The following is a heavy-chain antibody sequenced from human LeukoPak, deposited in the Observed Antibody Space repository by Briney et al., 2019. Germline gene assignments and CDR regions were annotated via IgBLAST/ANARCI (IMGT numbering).Heavy chain of an antibody. V-gene: IGHV4-34*01. CDR1: GGAFSGYY. CDR2: INHSGST. J-gene: IGHJ4*02. CDR3: ASVAFDY. Sequence: SETLSLTCAVYGGAFSGYYWSWIRQPPGKGLEWIGEINHSGSTNYNPPLKSRVTISVDTSKNQFSLKLSSVTAADTAVYYCASVAFDYWGQGTLVTVSS.